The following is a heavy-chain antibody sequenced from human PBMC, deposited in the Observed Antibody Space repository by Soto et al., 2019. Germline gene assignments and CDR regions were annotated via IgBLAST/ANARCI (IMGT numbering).Heavy chain of an antibody. J-gene: IGHJ6*02. D-gene: IGHD3-22*01. CDR2: IWYDGSNK. Sequence: GGSLRLSCAASGFTFSSYGMHWVRQAPGKGLEWVAVIWYDGSNKYYADSVKGRFTISRDNSKNTLYLQMNSLRAEDTAVYYCARDPYYFDISGYYNYCMVVWGQGTTVTVSS. CDR3: ARDPYYFDISGYYNYCMVV. CDR1: GFTFSSYG. V-gene: IGHV3-33*01.